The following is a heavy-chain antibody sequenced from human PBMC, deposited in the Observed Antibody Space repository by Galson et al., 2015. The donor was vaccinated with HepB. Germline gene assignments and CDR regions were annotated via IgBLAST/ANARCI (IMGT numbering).Heavy chain of an antibody. CDR1: GFTFSSYA. J-gene: IGHJ6*02. CDR2: ISGSGGTT. V-gene: IGHV3-23*01. D-gene: IGHD3-9*01. CDR3: AKDQRAINDILTGPYYYYGMDV. Sequence: SLRLSCAASGFTFSSYAMSWVRQAPGKGLEWVSGISGSGGTTYYADSVKGRFTISRDNSKNTVYLRVRSLRTEDTAVYYCAKDQRAINDILTGPYYYYGMDVWGQGTTVTVSS.